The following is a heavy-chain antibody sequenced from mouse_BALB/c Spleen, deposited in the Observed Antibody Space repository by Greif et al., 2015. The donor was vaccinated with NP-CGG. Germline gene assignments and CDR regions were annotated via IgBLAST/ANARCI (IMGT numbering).Heavy chain of an antibody. V-gene: IGHV2-6*02. CDR3: ARNYYYGSSYAMDY. CDR1: GFSLTSYG. Sequence: QVQLKQSGPGLVAPSQSLSITCTVSGFSLTSYGVHWVRQPPGKGLEWLVVIWSDGSTTYNSALKSRLSISKDNSKSQVFLKMNSLQTDDTAMYYCARNYYYGSSYAMDYWGQGTSVTVSS. CDR2: IWSDGST. J-gene: IGHJ4*01. D-gene: IGHD1-1*01.